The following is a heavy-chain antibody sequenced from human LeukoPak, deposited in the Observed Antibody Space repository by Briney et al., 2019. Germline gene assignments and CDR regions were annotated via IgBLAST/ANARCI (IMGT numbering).Heavy chain of an antibody. D-gene: IGHD3-10*01. J-gene: IGHJ4*02. CDR1: GFTFSSYW. V-gene: IGHV3-74*01. CDR3: ATPYGSGSYYED. CDR2: INSDGSST. Sequence: GGSLRLSCAASGFTFSSYWMHWVRQAPGKGLVWVSRINSDGSSTSYADSVKGRVTISRDNAKNTLYLQMNSLRAEDTAVYYCATPYGSGSYYEDWGQGTLVTVSS.